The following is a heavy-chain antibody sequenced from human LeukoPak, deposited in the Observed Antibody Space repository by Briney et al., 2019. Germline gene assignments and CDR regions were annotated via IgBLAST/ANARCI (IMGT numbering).Heavy chain of an antibody. Sequence: GGSLRLSCAVSGFTVNSHYMSWVRQAPGKELEWVAVLYTTGLTYYAESVKGRFTISRDTSRNTLFLQMNSPRVEDTAVYYCARGVARAFDPWGQGTLVTVSS. CDR1: GFTVNSHY. CDR2: LYTTGLT. J-gene: IGHJ5*02. D-gene: IGHD3-3*01. CDR3: ARGVARAFDP. V-gene: IGHV3-53*01.